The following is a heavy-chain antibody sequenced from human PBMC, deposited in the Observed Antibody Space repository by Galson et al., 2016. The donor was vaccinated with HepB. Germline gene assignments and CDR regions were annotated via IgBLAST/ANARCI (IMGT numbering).Heavy chain of an antibody. D-gene: IGHD4-17*01. Sequence: SETLSLTCTVSGDSISSYYWSWIRQPPGKGLEWIGQIFSSGSTNLNPSLKSRVTISVDTSKNQFSLKLSSVTAADTAVYYCARHQKLYGDFRLTSYFDYWGQGTLVTVSS. V-gene: IGHV4-59*01. CDR1: GDSISSYY. CDR3: ARHQKLYGDFRLTSYFDY. J-gene: IGHJ4*02. CDR2: IFSSGST.